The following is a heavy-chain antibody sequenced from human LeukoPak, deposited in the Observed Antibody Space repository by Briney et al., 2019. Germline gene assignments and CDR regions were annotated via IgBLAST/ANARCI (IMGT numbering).Heavy chain of an antibody. V-gene: IGHV4-34*01. CDR1: GGSFSGYY. CDR2: INHSGST. CDR3: ARRDHDSSGYYYGFDY. Sequence: SETLSLTCAVYGGSFSGYYWSWIRQPPGKGLEWIGEINHSGSTNYNPSLKSRVTISVDTSKNQFSLKLSSVTAADTAVYYCARRDHDSSGYYYGFDYWGQGILVTVSS. D-gene: IGHD3-22*01. J-gene: IGHJ4*02.